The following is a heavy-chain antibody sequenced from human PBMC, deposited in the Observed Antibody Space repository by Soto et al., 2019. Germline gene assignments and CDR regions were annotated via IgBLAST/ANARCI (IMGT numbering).Heavy chain of an antibody. CDR1: GFTVSSNY. Sequence: PGASLRLSCAASGFTVSSNYMSWVRQAPGKGLEWVSVIYSGGSTYYADSVKGRFTISRHNSKNTLYLQMNSLRAEDTAVYYCARLFTDLAYYYYYMDVWGKGT. D-gene: IGHD2-21*02. V-gene: IGHV3-53*04. CDR3: ARLFTDLAYYYYYMDV. CDR2: IYSGGST. J-gene: IGHJ6*03.